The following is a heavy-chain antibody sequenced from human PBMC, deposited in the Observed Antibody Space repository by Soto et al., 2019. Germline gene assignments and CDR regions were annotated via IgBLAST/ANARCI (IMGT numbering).Heavy chain of an antibody. V-gene: IGHV1-18*01. Sequence: QAQLVQSGAEVKKPGASVKVSCKASGYTFTSYGISWVRQAPGQGLEWMGWVSAYDGDTNYAQKLQGRVTMTTDTSTTTSYMELMSLRSDDTAVYYCAIDYHYLSNGYYSDVFDIWGQGTMVTVSS. J-gene: IGHJ3*02. CDR1: GYTFTSYG. D-gene: IGHD3-22*01. CDR3: AIDYHYLSNGYYSDVFDI. CDR2: VSAYDGDT.